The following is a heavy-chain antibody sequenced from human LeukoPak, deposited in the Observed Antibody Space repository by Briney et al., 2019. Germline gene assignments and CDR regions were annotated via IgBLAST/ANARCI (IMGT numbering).Heavy chain of an antibody. V-gene: IGHV3-15*01. CDR2: IKSKTDGGTT. D-gene: IGHD3-3*01. Sequence: PGGSLRLSCAASGFTFSSYSMNWVRQAPGKGLEWDGRIKSKTDGGTTDYAAPVKGRFTISRDDSKNTLYLQMNSLKTEDTAVYYCTTDNYDFWSGYYSYYYMDVWGKGTTVTVSS. CDR1: GFTFSSYS. J-gene: IGHJ6*03. CDR3: TTDNYDFWSGYYSYYYMDV.